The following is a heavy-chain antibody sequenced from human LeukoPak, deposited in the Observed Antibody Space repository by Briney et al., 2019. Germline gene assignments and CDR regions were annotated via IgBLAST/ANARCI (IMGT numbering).Heavy chain of an antibody. Sequence: GGSLRLSCVASGFILSGYWMYWVRQAPGKGLMYISRNNGDGSTTNYADLVKGRFTMSRDNVKNTLYLQMNSLRAEDTAVYYCARDPRNIGLAPWGQGTLVTVSS. CDR1: GFILSGYW. CDR2: NNGDGSTT. D-gene: IGHD5-12*01. V-gene: IGHV3-74*01. CDR3: ARDPRNIGLAP. J-gene: IGHJ5*02.